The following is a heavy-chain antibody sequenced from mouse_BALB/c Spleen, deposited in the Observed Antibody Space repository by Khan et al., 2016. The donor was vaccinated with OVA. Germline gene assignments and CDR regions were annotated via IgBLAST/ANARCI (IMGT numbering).Heavy chain of an antibody. CDR3: SRKYGNPFDMDY. J-gene: IGHJ4*01. V-gene: IGHV1-9*01. D-gene: IGHD2-1*01. CDR1: GYTFSTYW. CDR2: ILPGSGSI. Sequence: QVQLKESGGELMKPGASVKISCKASGYTFSTYWIEWVKQRPGHGLEWIGEILPGSGSINYNGKFKDKTTFTADSSSNTAYMRLSSLTSEDSAVYYCSRKYGNPFDMDYSGQGTSVTVSS.